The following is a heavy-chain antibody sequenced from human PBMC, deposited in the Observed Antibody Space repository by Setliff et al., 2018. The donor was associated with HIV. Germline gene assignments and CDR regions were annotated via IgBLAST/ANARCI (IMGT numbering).Heavy chain of an antibody. V-gene: IGHV4-4*08. CDR3: AKRTFGSGRLDP. CDR2: IYTSGIT. J-gene: IGHJ5*02. Sequence: SETLSLTCTVSGGSISSYYWSWIRLPPGKGLEWIGYIYTSGITNYNPSLKSRVTISVDTSENQFSLKLSSVTAADTAVYYCAKRTFGSGRLDPWGQGTLVTVSS. D-gene: IGHD3-16*01. CDR1: GGSISSYY.